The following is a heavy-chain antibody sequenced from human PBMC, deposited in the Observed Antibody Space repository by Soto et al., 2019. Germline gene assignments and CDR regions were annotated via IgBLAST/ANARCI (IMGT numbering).Heavy chain of an antibody. CDR2: VSASGGST. CDR3: AKGWGSSSWYQMDF. CDR1: GFTFSHYA. Sequence: GGSLRLSCAASGFTFSHYAMTWVRQAPGKGLEWVSSVSASGGSTYYADSVRGRFTISRDNSKSTLFLQMNSLRAEDTAVYYCAKGWGSSSWYQMDFWGQGTLVTVSS. V-gene: IGHV3-23*01. J-gene: IGHJ4*02. D-gene: IGHD6-13*01.